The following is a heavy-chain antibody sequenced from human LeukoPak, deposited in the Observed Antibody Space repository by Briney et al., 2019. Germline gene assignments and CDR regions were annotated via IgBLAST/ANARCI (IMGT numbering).Heavy chain of an antibody. Sequence: GASVKVSCKASGGIFSSYTFNWVRQAPGQGLEWMGRAIPILGIATYAQKFQGRITITADKSTSTAYMEPSSLRSEDTAVYYCARGGGYCSSTSCYRYFDYWGQGTLVTVSS. J-gene: IGHJ4*02. CDR3: ARGGGYCSSTSCYRYFDY. CDR1: GGIFSSYT. D-gene: IGHD2-2*01. V-gene: IGHV1-69*02. CDR2: AIPILGIA.